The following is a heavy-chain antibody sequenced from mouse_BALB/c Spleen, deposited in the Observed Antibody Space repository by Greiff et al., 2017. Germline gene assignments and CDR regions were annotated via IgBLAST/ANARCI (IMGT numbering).Heavy chain of an antibody. D-gene: IGHD2-4*01. CDR3: ATSMITTDMDY. J-gene: IGHJ4*01. CDR1: GFNIKDSY. Sequence: VQLQQSGAELVKPGASVKLSCTASGFNIKDSYMHWVKQRPEQGLEWIGRIDPANGNTKYDPKFQGKATITADTSSNTAYLQLSSLTSEDTAVYYCATSMITTDMDYWGQGTSVTVSS. V-gene: IGHV14-3*02. CDR2: IDPANGNT.